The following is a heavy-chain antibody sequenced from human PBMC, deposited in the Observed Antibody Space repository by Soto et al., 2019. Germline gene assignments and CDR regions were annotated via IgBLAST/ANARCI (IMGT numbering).Heavy chain of an antibody. D-gene: IGHD6-19*01. Sequence: GASVKVSCKASGGTFSSYTISWVRQAPGQGLEWMGRIIPILGIANYAQKFQGRVTITADKSTSTAYMELSSLRSEDTAVYYCASSRRDKTSSSGWYYFDYWGQGTLVTVSS. V-gene: IGHV1-69*02. CDR2: IIPILGIA. J-gene: IGHJ4*02. CDR1: GGTFSSYT. CDR3: ASSRRDKTSSSGWYYFDY.